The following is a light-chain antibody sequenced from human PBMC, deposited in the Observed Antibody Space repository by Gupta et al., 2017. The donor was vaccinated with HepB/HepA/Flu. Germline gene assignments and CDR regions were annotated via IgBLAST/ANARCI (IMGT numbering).Light chain of an antibody. Sequence: SYELTQPPSVSVSPGQTARITCSGDALPKQYAYWYQQKPGQAPVLVIYKDSERPSGIPERFSGSSSGTKVTLTISGVQAEDEADYYCQSADSSGTYPRVVFGGGTKLTVL. V-gene: IGLV3-25*03. CDR1: ALPKQY. J-gene: IGLJ2*01. CDR2: KDS. CDR3: QSADSSGTYPRVV.